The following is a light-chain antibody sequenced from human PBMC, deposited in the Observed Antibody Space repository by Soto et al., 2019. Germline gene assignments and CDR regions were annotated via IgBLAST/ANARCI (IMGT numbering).Light chain of an antibody. CDR2: DAS. Sequence: EIVLTQSPATLSLSPGERATLSCRASQSISNNLAWYQQKPGQAPRLLIYDASNRATGIPARFSGSGSGTDFTLTISTLETEDFAVYYCQQRSNWLALNFCGGTKVEIK. J-gene: IGKJ4*01. CDR3: QQRSNWLALN. V-gene: IGKV3-11*01. CDR1: QSISNN.